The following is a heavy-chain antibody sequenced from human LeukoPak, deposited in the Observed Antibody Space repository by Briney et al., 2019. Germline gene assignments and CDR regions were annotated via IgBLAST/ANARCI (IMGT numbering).Heavy chain of an antibody. V-gene: IGHV1-2*02. J-gene: IGHJ4*02. CDR1: GYAFTGYY. Sequence: GASVKVSCKASGYAFTGYYMDWVRQAPGQGLEWMGWINPNSGGTNYAQKFQGRVTMTRDTSISTAYMELSRLRSDDTAVYYCARDKRWGSGVGYWGQGTLVTVSS. D-gene: IGHD3-3*01. CDR2: INPNSGGT. CDR3: ARDKRWGSGVGY.